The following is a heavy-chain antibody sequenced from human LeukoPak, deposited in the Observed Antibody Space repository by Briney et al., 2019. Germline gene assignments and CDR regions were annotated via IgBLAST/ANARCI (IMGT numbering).Heavy chain of an antibody. V-gene: IGHV1-69*05. CDR1: GGTFGSYA. D-gene: IGHD5-24*01. Sequence: SVKVSCKASGGTFGSYAISWVRQAPGQGLEWMGGIIPIFGTANYAQKFQGRVTITTDESTSTAYMELSSLRSEDTAVYYCTRHMATIGWFDPWGQGTLVTVSS. J-gene: IGHJ5*02. CDR3: TRHMATIGWFDP. CDR2: IIPIFGTA.